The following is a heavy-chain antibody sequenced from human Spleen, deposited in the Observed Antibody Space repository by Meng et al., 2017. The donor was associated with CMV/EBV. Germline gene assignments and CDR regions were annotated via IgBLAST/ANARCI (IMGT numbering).Heavy chain of an antibody. CDR1: SYA. V-gene: IGHV3-30-3*01. J-gene: IGHJ4*02. CDR2: MSYDGSKE. Sequence: SYAMHWVRQAPGKGLEWVAFMSYDGSKENYVDSVKGRFTISRDNSKNTLSLQMNSLRSEDTAVYYCVRDVHSGYDPVNVISFRGVVYWGQGTLVTVSS. CDR3: VRDVHSGYDPVNVISFRGVVY. D-gene: IGHD5-12*01.